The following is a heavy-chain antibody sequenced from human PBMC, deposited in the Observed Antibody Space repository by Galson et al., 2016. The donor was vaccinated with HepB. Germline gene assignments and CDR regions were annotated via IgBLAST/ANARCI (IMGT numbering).Heavy chain of an antibody. J-gene: IGHJ2*01. CDR1: GGSIKSVDYY. Sequence: SETLSLTCTVSGGSIKSVDYYWSWVRQPPGKGLEWIGYIDHKGSTYYNPPLKSRVTISLDTSRSQFSLKLSSVTAADTAVYYCARPAGINQWYFDLWGRGTLVTVSS. CDR3: ARPAGINQWYFDL. D-gene: IGHD6-19*01. CDR2: IDHKGST. V-gene: IGHV4-30-4*01.